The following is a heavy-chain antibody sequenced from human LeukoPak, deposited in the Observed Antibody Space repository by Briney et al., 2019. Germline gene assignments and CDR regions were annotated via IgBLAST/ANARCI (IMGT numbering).Heavy chain of an antibody. CDR2: ISSSSSYI. D-gene: IGHD4-23*01. CDR3: ARETTVEAFDI. V-gene: IGHV3-21*01. J-gene: IGHJ3*02. Sequence: GGSLRLSCAASGFTFSSYSMNWIRQALGKGLEWVSSISSSSSYIYYADSVKGRFTISRDNAKNSLFLQMNSLRAEDTAVYYCARETTVEAFDIWGQGTMVTVSS. CDR1: GFTFSSYS.